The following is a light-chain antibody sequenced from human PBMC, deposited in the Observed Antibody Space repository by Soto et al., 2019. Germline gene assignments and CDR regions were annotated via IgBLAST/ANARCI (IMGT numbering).Light chain of an antibody. CDR3: QQSYSTPPT. Sequence: AIRMTQSPSSLSASTGDRVTISCRASQGISSYLAWYQQKPGKAPKLLIYAASSLQSGVPSRFSGSGSGTDFTLTISSLKPEDFATYYCQQSYSTPPTFGQGTRLEIK. J-gene: IGKJ5*01. CDR1: QGISSY. CDR2: AAS. V-gene: IGKV1-8*01.